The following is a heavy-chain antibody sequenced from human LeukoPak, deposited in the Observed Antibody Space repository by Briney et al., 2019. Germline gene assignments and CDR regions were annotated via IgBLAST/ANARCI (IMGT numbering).Heavy chain of an antibody. D-gene: IGHD1-7*01. CDR2: IYYSRNT. Sequence: SETLSLTCTVSGGSISNSAYYWGWIRQPPGKGLEWIGSIYYSRNTYYNPSLKSRVIISVDTSKNQFSLKLSSVTAADTAVYYCARRPNWNFEYYFDYWGQGTLVTVFS. CDR3: ARRPNWNFEYYFDY. V-gene: IGHV4-39*01. CDR1: GGSISNSAYY. J-gene: IGHJ4*02.